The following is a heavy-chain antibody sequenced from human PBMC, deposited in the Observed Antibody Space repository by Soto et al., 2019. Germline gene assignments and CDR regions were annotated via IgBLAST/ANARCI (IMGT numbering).Heavy chain of an antibody. D-gene: IGHD3-10*01. Sequence: EVQLVESGGGLVQPGGSLRLSCAASGFTFSGSWMHWVRQAPGKELVWVSRINGDGSGTSYADFVKGRFTISRDNAKNPLFLQMNGLRAEDTAVYYCARGIFGSGTANDYWGQGTLVTVSS. CDR3: ARGIFGSGTANDY. V-gene: IGHV3-74*01. CDR2: INGDGSGT. CDR1: GFTFSGSW. J-gene: IGHJ4*02.